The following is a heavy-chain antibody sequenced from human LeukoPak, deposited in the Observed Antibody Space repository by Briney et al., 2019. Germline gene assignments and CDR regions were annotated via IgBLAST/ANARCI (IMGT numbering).Heavy chain of an antibody. V-gene: IGHV3-53*01. CDR2: IYSAGSS. CDR3: ARGPDYANGWNYFDS. J-gene: IGHJ4*02. Sequence: GGSLRLSCAASGFTVSSNYMSWVRQAPGKGLEWVSVIYSAGSSSYADSVKGRFTISRDNSKNTLYLQMNRLRAEDTAIYYCARGPDYANGWNYFDSWGQGTLVTVSS. D-gene: IGHD4-17*01. CDR1: GFTVSSNY.